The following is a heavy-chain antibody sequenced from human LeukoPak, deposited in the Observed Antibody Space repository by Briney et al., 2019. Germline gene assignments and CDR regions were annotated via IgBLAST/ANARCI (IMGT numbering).Heavy chain of an antibody. CDR2: ISAYNGNT. Sequence: ASVKVSCKASGYTFTSYGISWVRQAPGQGLEWMGWISAYNGNTNYAQKLQGRVTMTTDTSTGTAYMELRSLRSDDTAVYYCARSYYDILTGYSSYYFDYWGQGTLVTVSS. CDR3: ARSYYDILTGYSSYYFDY. D-gene: IGHD3-9*01. CDR1: GYTFTSYG. V-gene: IGHV1-18*01. J-gene: IGHJ4*02.